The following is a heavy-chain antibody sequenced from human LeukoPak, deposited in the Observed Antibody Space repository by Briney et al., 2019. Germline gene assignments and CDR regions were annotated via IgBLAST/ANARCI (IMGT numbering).Heavy chain of an antibody. Sequence: GGSLRLSCAASGFTFDDYAMHWVRQAPGKGLEWVSGISWNSGSIGYADSVKGRFTISRDNAKNSLDLQMNSLRAEDTAVYYCARSPEAITMIVVINWYFDLWGRGTLVTVSS. J-gene: IGHJ2*01. CDR2: ISWNSGSI. CDR1: GFTFDDYA. D-gene: IGHD3-22*01. V-gene: IGHV3-9*01. CDR3: ARSPEAITMIVVINWYFDL.